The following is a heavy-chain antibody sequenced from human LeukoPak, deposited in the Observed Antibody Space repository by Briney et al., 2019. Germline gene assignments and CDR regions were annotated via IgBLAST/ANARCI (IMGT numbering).Heavy chain of an antibody. CDR3: AKAGEYLIVVVIKD. CDR2: ISGSGGST. J-gene: IGHJ4*02. D-gene: IGHD3-22*01. CDR1: GFTFSSYG. V-gene: IGHV3-23*01. Sequence: PGGSLRLSCAASGFTFSSYGMHWVRQAPGKGLEWVSAISGSGGSTYYADSVKGRFTISRDNSKNTLYLQMNSLRAEDTAVYYCAKAGEYLIVVVIKDWGQGTLVTVSS.